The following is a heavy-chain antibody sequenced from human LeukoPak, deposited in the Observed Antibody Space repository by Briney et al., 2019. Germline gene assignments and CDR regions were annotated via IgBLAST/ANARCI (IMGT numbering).Heavy chain of an antibody. CDR1: GDSIGSYY. J-gene: IGHJ5*01. V-gene: IGHV4-59*01. CDR3: ARGRARDGSYPWFDS. Sequence: PSETLSLTCSVSGDSIGSYYWTWIRQSPGKGLEWIGYIYYGGSTNYSPSLQSRVSISVDTSHNQFSLQLRSVSAADTAIYYCARGRARDGSYPWFDSWGQGTLVTVSS. D-gene: IGHD3-16*02. CDR2: IYYGGST.